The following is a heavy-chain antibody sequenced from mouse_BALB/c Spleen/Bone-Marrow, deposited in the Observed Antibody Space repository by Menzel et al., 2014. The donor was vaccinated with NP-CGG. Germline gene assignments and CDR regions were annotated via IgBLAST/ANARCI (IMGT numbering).Heavy chain of an antibody. V-gene: IGHV5-9*02. Sequence: VQLKESGGGLVKPGGSLKLSCAASGFAFSSYDMSWVRQTPEKRLGWVATISSGGSYTYYPDSVKGRFTISRDNARNTLYLQMSSLRSEDTALYYCARHPYYGNYPAWFAYWGQGTLVTVSA. J-gene: IGHJ3*01. CDR1: GFAFSSYD. CDR2: ISSGGSYT. CDR3: ARHPYYGNYPAWFAY. D-gene: IGHD2-10*01.